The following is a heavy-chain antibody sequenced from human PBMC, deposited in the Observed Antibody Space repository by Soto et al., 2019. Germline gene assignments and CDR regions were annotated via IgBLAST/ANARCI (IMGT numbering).Heavy chain of an antibody. V-gene: IGHV3-7*01. Sequence: PGGSLRLSCAVSGFTFRSSPMSWVRRAPGKGLEWVANIKQDGSDKYYVDSVKGRFTVSRDNAKNSLYLQMNSLRAEDTAVYYCARTIATAGTMFDYWGQGTLVTVSS. J-gene: IGHJ4*02. CDR1: GFTFRSSP. CDR3: ARTIATAGTMFDY. D-gene: IGHD6-13*01. CDR2: IKQDGSDK.